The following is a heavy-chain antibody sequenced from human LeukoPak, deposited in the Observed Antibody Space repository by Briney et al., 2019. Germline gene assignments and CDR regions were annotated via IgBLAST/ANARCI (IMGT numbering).Heavy chain of an antibody. Sequence: GGSLRLSCAASGFTVSSNYMSWVRQAPGKGLEWVSVIYSGGSTYYADSVKGRFTISRDNSKNTLYLQMNSLRAEDTAVYYCAKLKYSSSSGHGDAFDIWGQGTMVTVSS. V-gene: IGHV3-53*01. D-gene: IGHD6-6*01. CDR1: GFTVSSNY. CDR3: AKLKYSSSSGHGDAFDI. CDR2: IYSGGST. J-gene: IGHJ3*02.